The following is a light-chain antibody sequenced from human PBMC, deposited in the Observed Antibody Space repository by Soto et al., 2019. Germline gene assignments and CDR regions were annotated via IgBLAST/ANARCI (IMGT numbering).Light chain of an antibody. CDR3: QQYGSPPNT. CDR1: QSVSSSY. J-gene: IGKJ2*01. Sequence: EIVLTQSPGTLSLSPGERATLSCRASQSVSSSYFAWYQQKPVQAPRLLIYGASSRATGIPDRFSGSGSGTDFTLTITRLEPEDFAVYYCQQYGSPPNTFGQGTKLEIK. CDR2: GAS. V-gene: IGKV3-20*01.